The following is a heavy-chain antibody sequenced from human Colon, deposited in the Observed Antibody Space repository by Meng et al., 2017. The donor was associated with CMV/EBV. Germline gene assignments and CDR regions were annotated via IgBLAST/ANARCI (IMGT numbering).Heavy chain of an antibody. CDR1: VYTFTGNH. J-gene: IGHJ5*02. V-gene: IGHV1-2*02. CDR3: VRGVGAPNWFDP. Sequence: SCKATVYTFTGNHMHWVRQAPGQGLEWMGWRSTDSGTNYARKFQGRVTMTRDTSISTAYMELSSLTSDDTALYYCVRGVGAPNWFDPWGQGTLVTVSS. CDR2: RSTDSGT. D-gene: IGHD3-10*01.